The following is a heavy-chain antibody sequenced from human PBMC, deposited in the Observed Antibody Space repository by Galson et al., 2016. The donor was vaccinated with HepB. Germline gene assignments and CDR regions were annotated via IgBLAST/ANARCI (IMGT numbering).Heavy chain of an antibody. CDR3: ARSRIPGYCAAAVCHSFDY. Sequence: SLRLSCAASGFTLRSYAMHWVRQAPGKGLEWVAITSYDGNYKYYADSLKGRFTISRDNSKNTLYLQLNSLRTGDTAVYYCARSRIPGYCAAAVCHSFDYWGQGTLVTVSS. V-gene: IGHV3-30*03. D-gene: IGHD2-8*02. CDR2: TSYDGNYK. CDR1: GFTLRSYA. J-gene: IGHJ4*02.